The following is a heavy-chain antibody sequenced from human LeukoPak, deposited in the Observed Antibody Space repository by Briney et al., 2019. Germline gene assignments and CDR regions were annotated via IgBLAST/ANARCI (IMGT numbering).Heavy chain of an antibody. D-gene: IGHD3-22*01. J-gene: IGHJ4*02. Sequence: GGSLRLSCAASGFTFSSYWMHWVRQAPGKGLVWVSRINSDGSSTSYADSVKGRFTISRDNSKNTLYLQMNSLRAEDTAVYYCASDSSGYYYEQFDYWGQGTLVTVSS. V-gene: IGHV3-74*01. CDR1: GFTFSSYW. CDR2: INSDGSST. CDR3: ASDSSGYYYEQFDY.